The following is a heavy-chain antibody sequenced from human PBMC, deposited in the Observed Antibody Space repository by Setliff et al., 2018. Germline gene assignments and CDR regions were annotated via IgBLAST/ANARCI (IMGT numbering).Heavy chain of an antibody. CDR3: ARGAFGNGLNFRYFDY. CDR2: ISSSSSYI. V-gene: IGHV3-21*04. Sequence: GGSLRLSCAASGFTFSSYAMSWVRQAPGKGLEWVSSISSSSSYIYYADSVKGRFTISRDNAKNSLYLQMNSLRVEDTAVYYCARGAFGNGLNFRYFDYWGQGTLVTVSS. CDR1: GFTFSSYA. J-gene: IGHJ4*02. D-gene: IGHD3-16*01.